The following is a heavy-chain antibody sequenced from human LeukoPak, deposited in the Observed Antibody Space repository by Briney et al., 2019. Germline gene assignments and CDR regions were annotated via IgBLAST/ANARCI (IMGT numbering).Heavy chain of an antibody. V-gene: IGHV3-48*01. J-gene: IGHJ3*02. CDR1: GFTFSSYS. D-gene: IGHD5-24*01. CDR3: ARERDGYTHDAFDI. CDR2: ISIRSSTI. Sequence: GGSLRLSCAASGFTFSSYSMAWVRQAPGKGLEWVSYISIRSSTIYYADSVKGQFTISRDNAKNSLYVQMNSLRAEDTAVYYCARERDGYTHDAFDIWGQGTMVTVSS.